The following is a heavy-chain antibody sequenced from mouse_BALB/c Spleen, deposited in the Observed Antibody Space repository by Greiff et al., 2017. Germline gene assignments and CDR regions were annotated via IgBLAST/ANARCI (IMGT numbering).Heavy chain of an antibody. J-gene: IGHJ4*01. CDR2: ISSCSSTI. CDR3: ARSYAMDY. CDR1: GFTFSSFG. V-gene: IGHV5-17*02. Sequence: EVHLVESGGGLVQPGGSRKLSCAASGFTFSSFGMHWVRQAPEKGLEWVAYISSCSSTIYYADTVKGRFTISRDNPKNTLFLQMTSLRSEDTAMYYCARSYAMDYWGQGTSVTVSS.